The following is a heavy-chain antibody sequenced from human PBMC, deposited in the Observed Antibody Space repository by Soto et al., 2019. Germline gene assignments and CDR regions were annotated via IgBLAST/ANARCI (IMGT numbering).Heavy chain of an antibody. CDR3: ARDKDRQQLGGNYYYGIDV. CDR2: IIPIFPTP. CDR1: GGTFGNSA. V-gene: IGHV1-69*12. D-gene: IGHD3-3*02. Sequence: QVQLVQSGAEVKKPGSSVTVSCKASGGTFGNSAISWVRQAPGQGLEWMGGIIPIFPTPAYAQKFQGRVTITADESTGTAYVELTSLRSEATAVYYCARDKDRQQLGGNYYYGIDVWGQGTTVTVSS. J-gene: IGHJ6*02.